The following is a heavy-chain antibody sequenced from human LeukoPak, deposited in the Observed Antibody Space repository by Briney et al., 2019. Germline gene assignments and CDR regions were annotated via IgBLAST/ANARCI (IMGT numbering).Heavy chain of an antibody. D-gene: IGHD4-11*01. Sequence: ASVKVSCKASGYTFTGYYMHWVRQAPGQGLECMGWINPNSGGTNYAQKFQGWVTMTRDTFISTAYMELSRLRSDDTAVYYCAREAMTTEAFDIWGQGTMVTVSS. V-gene: IGHV1-2*04. CDR3: AREAMTTEAFDI. CDR1: GYTFTGYY. J-gene: IGHJ3*02. CDR2: INPNSGGT.